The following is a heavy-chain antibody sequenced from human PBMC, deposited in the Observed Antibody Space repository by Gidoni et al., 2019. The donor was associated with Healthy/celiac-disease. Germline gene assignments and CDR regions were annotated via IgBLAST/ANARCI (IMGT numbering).Heavy chain of an antibody. CDR1: GASLSSSIYY. Sequence: QLQLQESGPGLVKPSETLSLTCTVSGASLSSSIYYWGCIRQPPGNGLEWMGSIYYSGSTYYNPSLKSRVTISVDTSKNQFSRKLSSVTAADTAVYYCAIDYGDYFWYFDLWGRGTLVTVSS. CDR2: IYYSGST. J-gene: IGHJ2*01. CDR3: AIDYGDYFWYFDL. V-gene: IGHV4-39*01. D-gene: IGHD4-17*01.